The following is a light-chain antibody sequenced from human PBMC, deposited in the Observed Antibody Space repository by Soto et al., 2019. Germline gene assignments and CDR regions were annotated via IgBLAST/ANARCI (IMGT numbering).Light chain of an antibody. CDR2: KAS. CDR3: QHYNSSSEA. J-gene: IGKJ1*01. Sequence: DIQMTQSPSTLSGSVGDRVTITCRASQTISSWLAWYQQKPGKAPKLXIYKASTLKSGVLSRFSGSGSGTEFTLTISSLQPDDFATYYCQHYNSSSEAFGQGTKVDIK. CDR1: QTISSW. V-gene: IGKV1-5*03.